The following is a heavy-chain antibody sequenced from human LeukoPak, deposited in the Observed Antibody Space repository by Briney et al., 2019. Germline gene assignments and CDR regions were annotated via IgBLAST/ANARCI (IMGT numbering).Heavy chain of an antibody. V-gene: IGHV1-18*01. Sequence: ASVKVSCKASGYTFTSYGISWVRQAPGQGLEWMGWISAYNGSTNYAQKLQGRVTMTTDTSTSTAYMELRSLRSDDTAVYYCAYSYSVGGDYYYGMDVWGQGTTVTVSS. CDR3: AYSYSVGGDYYYGMDV. CDR1: GYTFTSYG. CDR2: ISAYNGST. D-gene: IGHD2-15*01. J-gene: IGHJ6*02.